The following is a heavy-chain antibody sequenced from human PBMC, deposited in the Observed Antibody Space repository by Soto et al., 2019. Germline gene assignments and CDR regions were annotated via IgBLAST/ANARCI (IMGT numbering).Heavy chain of an antibody. V-gene: IGHV3-13*01. D-gene: IGHD2-15*01. CDR1: GFTFSTYD. CDR2: IGTGGDT. Sequence: EVQLVESGGGLVQPGGSLRLSCAASGFTFSTYDMHWVRQTTGKGLEWVSAIGTGGDTNYPPSVKGRFTISRENTKNSLYLQMNGLRAEDTAVYYCATPFCSGGSCYYNHWGQGTLVAVSS. J-gene: IGHJ4*02. CDR3: ATPFCSGGSCYYNH.